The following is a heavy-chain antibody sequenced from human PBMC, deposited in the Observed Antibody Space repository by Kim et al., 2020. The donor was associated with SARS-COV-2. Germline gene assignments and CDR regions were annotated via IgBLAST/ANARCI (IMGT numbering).Heavy chain of an antibody. V-gene: IGHV1-18*01. CDR1: GYTFTSYG. Sequence: ASVKVSCKASGYTFTSYGISWGRQAPGQGLEWMGWISAYNGNTNYAQKLQGRVTMTTDTSTSTAYMELRSLRSDDTAVYYCARDAFIVVVPAATTGIYYYYGMDVWGQGTTVTVSS. J-gene: IGHJ6*02. CDR3: ARDAFIVVVPAATTGIYYYYGMDV. D-gene: IGHD2-2*01. CDR2: ISAYNGNT.